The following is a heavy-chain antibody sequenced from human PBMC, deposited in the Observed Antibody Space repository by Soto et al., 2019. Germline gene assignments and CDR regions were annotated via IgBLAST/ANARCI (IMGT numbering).Heavy chain of an antibody. CDR3: ARGKKLVYSSGWSPLEYFQH. CDR2: INHSGST. D-gene: IGHD6-19*01. J-gene: IGHJ1*01. CDR1: GGSFSGYY. V-gene: IGHV4-34*01. Sequence: QVQLQQWGAGLLKPSETLSLTCAVSGGSFSGYYWSWIRQPPGKGLEWIGEINHSGSTNYNPSLKSRVTISVDTSKNQFSLKLSSVTAADTAVYYCARGKKLVYSSGWSPLEYFQHWGQGTLVTVSS.